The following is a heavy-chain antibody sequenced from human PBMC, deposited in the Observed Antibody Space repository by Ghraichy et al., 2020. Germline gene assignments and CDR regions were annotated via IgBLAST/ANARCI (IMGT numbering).Heavy chain of an antibody. V-gene: IGHV1-69*13. D-gene: IGHD3-16*02. CDR2: IIPIFGTA. J-gene: IGHJ4*02. CDR1: GGTFSSYA. Sequence: SVKVSCKASGGTFSSYAISWVRQAPGQGLEWMGGIIPIFGTANYAQKFQGRVTITADESTSTAYMELSSLRSEDTAVYYCARVNPLRLGELSFDYWGQGTLVTVSS. CDR3: ARVNPLRLGELSFDY.